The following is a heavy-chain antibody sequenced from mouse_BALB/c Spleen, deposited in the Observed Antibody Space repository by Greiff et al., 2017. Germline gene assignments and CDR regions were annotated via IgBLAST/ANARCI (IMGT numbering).Heavy chain of an antibody. J-gene: IGHJ4*01. V-gene: IGHV1-9*01. CDR3: ARNFMDY. Sequence: QVQLKQSGAELMKPGASVKISCQATGYTFSSYWIEWVKQMPGHGLEWIGEILPGSGSTNYNEKFKGKATFTADTSSNTAYMQLSSLTSEDSAVYYCARNFMDYWGQGTSVTVSS. CDR2: ILPGSGST. CDR1: GYTFSSYW.